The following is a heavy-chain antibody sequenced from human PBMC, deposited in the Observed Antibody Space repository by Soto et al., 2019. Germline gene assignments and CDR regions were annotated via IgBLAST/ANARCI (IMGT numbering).Heavy chain of an antibody. Sequence: SETPSLTCTVSGGSISSYYWSWIRQPPGKGLEWIGYIYYSGSTNYNPSLKSRVTISVDTSKNQFSLKLSSVTAADTAVYYCARKTGTTAMWYYMDVWGKGTTVTVSS. V-gene: IGHV4-59*08. CDR1: GGSISSYY. D-gene: IGHD1-7*01. CDR2: IYYSGST. CDR3: ARKTGTTAMWYYMDV. J-gene: IGHJ6*03.